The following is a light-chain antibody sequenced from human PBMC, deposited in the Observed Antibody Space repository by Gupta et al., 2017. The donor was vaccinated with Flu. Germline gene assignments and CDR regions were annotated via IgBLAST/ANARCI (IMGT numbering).Light chain of an antibody. V-gene: IGLV6-57*01. Sequence: FMLTQPHSVSESPGTTVTISCTRSSGSIATNYVQWYQQRPGSSPTTVIYEDNQRPPEVPDPASGSIDSSSTSASLTIAGLETEDEADYFCQSYDSCDRDVVFGGGTKLTVL. CDR1: SGSIATNY. CDR3: QSYDSCDRDVV. CDR2: EDN. J-gene: IGLJ2*01.